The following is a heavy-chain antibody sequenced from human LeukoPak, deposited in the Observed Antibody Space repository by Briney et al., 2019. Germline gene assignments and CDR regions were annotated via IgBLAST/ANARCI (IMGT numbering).Heavy chain of an antibody. V-gene: IGHV4-4*07. Sequence: SETLSLTCTVSGGSISSYYWSWIRQPAGKGLEWIGRIYTSGSTNYNPSFKSRVTMSVDTSKNQFSLKLSSVTAADTAVYYCAAEFSNEQWLDWDYWGQGTLVTVSS. D-gene: IGHD6-19*01. CDR1: GGSISSYY. J-gene: IGHJ4*02. CDR3: AAEFSNEQWLDWDY. CDR2: IYTSGST.